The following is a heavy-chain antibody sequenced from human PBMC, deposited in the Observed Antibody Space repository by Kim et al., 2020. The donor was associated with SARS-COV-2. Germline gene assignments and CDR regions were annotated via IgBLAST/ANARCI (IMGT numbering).Heavy chain of an antibody. CDR2: IYYSGST. J-gene: IGHJ4*02. V-gene: IGHV4-39*01. D-gene: IGHD6-13*01. Sequence: SETLSLTCTVSGGSISSSSYYWGWIRQPPGKGLEWIGSIYYSGSTYYNPSLKSRVTISVDTSKNQFSLKLSSVTAADTAVYYCARHQREQQLVGPFDYWGQGTLVTVSS. CDR3: ARHQREQQLVGPFDY. CDR1: GGSISSSSYY.